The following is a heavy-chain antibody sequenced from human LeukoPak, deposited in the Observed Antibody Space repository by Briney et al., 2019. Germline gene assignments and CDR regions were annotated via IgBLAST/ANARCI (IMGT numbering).Heavy chain of an antibody. J-gene: IGHJ4*02. CDR3: AREFFPPGPLTIVFDK. Sequence: SGGSLRLSCAASGFTFSNSYMSWVRQAPGKGLEWVANIGYDGSQKNYVDSVKGRFTISRDNARNSLYLQINSLRAEDTAVYYCAREFFPPGPLTIVFDKWGQGTLLSVSS. V-gene: IGHV3-7*01. CDR1: GFTFSNSY. D-gene: IGHD3-10*01. CDR2: IGYDGSQK.